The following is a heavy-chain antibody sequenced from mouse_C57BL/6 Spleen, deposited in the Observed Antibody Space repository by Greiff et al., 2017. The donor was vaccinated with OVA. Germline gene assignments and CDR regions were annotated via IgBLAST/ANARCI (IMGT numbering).Heavy chain of an antibody. CDR2: INPSSGYT. V-gene: IGHV1-4*01. Sequence: VNLVESGAELARPGASVKMSCKASGYTFTSYTMHWVKQRPGQGLEWIGYINPSSGYTKYNQKFKDKATLTADKSSSTAYMQLSSLTSEDSAVYYCARRNWDEEYYFDYWGQGTTLTVSS. D-gene: IGHD4-1*01. CDR1: GYTFTSYT. CDR3: ARRNWDEEYYFDY. J-gene: IGHJ2*01.